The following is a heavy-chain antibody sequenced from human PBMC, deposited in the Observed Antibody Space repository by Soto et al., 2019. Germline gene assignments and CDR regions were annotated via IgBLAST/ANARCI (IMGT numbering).Heavy chain of an antibody. CDR2: ISYDGSNK. D-gene: IGHD3-3*01. CDR3: AKEYNKLRLLEWLPDYYYYGMDV. CDR1: GFTFSSYG. V-gene: IGHV3-30*18. J-gene: IGHJ6*02. Sequence: GGSLRLSCAASGFTFSSYGMHWVRQAPGKGLEWVAVISYDGSNKYYADSVKGRFTISRDNSKNTLYLQMNSLRAEDTAVYYCAKEYNKLRLLEWLPDYYYYGMDVWGQGTTVTVSS.